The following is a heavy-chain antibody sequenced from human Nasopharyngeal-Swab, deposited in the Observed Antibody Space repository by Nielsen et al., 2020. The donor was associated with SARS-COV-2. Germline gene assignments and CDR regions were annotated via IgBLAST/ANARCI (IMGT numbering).Heavy chain of an antibody. D-gene: IGHD3-22*01. CDR3: ARARITMIVVVNAFDI. CDR1: GGSVSSSVYY. Sequence: SETLSLTCTVSGGSVSSSVYYWGWIRQPPGKGLEWIGSIYYSGTTYYNPSLKSRVTISVDTSKNQFSLKLSSVTAADTAVYYCARARITMIVVVNAFDIWGQGTMVTVSS. CDR2: IYYSGTT. J-gene: IGHJ3*02. V-gene: IGHV4-39*07.